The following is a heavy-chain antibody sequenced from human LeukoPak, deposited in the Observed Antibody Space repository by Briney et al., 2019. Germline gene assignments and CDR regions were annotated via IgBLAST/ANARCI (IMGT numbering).Heavy chain of an antibody. Sequence: SETLSLTCTVSGGSISSYYWSWIRQPPGKGLEWIGYIYYSGSTNYNPSLKSRVTISVGTSKNQFSLKLSSVTAADTAVYYCARDTVSRIAARPYYYYYYGMDVWGQGTTVTVSS. D-gene: IGHD6-6*01. CDR3: ARDTVSRIAARPYYYYYYGMDV. CDR2: IYYSGST. CDR1: GGSISSYY. V-gene: IGHV4-59*01. J-gene: IGHJ6*02.